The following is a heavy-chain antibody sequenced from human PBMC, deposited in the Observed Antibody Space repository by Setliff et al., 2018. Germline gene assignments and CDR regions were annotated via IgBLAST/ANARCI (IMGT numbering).Heavy chain of an antibody. V-gene: IGHV4-59*08. CDR3: ARHLLVQGTYHFDY. Sequence: PSETLSLTCTVSGGSVSPYFWSWIRQPPGKGLQWIGYIYHNGNTNFNPSLKSRLTMSVDTSKNQFSLQLTSMTAADTAVYFCARHLLVQGTYHFDYWGQGSPVTVSS. D-gene: IGHD3-10*01. CDR2: IYHNGNT. CDR1: GGSVSPYF. J-gene: IGHJ4*02.